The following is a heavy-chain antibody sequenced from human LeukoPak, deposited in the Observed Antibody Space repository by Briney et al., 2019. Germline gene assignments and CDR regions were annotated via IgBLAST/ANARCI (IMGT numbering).Heavy chain of an antibody. D-gene: IGHD3-22*01. CDR1: GGSISSGSYY. V-gene: IGHV4-61*02. J-gene: IGHJ1*01. Sequence: PSETLSLTCTVSGGSISSGSYYWSWIRQPAGKGLEWIGRIYTSGSTNYNPSLKSRVTISVDTSKNQFSLKLSSVTAADTAVYYCAREGNYYDSSGPPYFQHWGQGTLVTVSS. CDR2: IYTSGST. CDR3: AREGNYYDSSGPPYFQH.